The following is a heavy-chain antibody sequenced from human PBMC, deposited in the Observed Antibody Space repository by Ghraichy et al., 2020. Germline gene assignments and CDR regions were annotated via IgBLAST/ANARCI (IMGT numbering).Heavy chain of an antibody. Sequence: SETLSLTCTVSDGSVSSSNYYWGWIRQPPGKGLEWIANIHHSGSTYYNPSLKSRVTISIDTSKNQFSLNVTSVTAADTAVYYCARVIGTVEVAGTGKYYFDYWGQGTLGTVSS. CDR2: IHHSGST. CDR3: ARVIGTVEVAGTGKYYFDY. J-gene: IGHJ4*02. CDR1: DGSVSSSNYY. D-gene: IGHD6-19*01. V-gene: IGHV4-39*01.